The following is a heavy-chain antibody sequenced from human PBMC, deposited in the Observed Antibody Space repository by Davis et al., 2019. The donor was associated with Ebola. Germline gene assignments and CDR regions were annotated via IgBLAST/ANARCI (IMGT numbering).Heavy chain of an antibody. CDR3: AKAPITSRGIWIGVY. J-gene: IGHJ4*02. CDR2: ISYDGSNK. Sequence: PWGSLTLSCAASGFTSSRYAMHRVRQAPAKGLDWVAVISYDGSNKYYVDSVKCRFTISRDNSKNTLYLQMNSLRAGDTAVYYCAKAPITSRGIWIGVYWGQGTLVTVSS. D-gene: IGHD3-10*01. V-gene: IGHV3-30-3*01. CDR1: GFTSSRYA.